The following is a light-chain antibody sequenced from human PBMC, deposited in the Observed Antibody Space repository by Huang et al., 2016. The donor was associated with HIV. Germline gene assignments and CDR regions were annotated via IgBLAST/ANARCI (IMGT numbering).Light chain of an antibody. J-gene: IGKJ2*01. V-gene: IGKV3-15*01. CDR1: QNINSN. CDR3: QQYNNWPPVT. Sequence: EVVMTQSPATLSVSPGDRATLSCRASQNINSNLAWYQQKPGQTPRLLIYGASTRATGIPARLSGSGSGTEFTLTISSLQSEDFAVYYCQQYNNWPPVTCGQGTKLEIK. CDR2: GAS.